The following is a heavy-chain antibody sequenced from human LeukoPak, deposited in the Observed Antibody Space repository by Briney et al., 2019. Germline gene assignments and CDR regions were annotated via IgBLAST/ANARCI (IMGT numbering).Heavy chain of an antibody. J-gene: IGHJ5*02. CDR1: GGSISSSSYY. CDR2: IYYSGST. D-gene: IGHD2-15*01. Sequence: SETLSLTCTVSGGSISSSSYYWGWIRQPPGKGLEWIGSIYYSGSTYYNPSLKSRVTISVDTSKNQFSLKLSSVTAAGTAVYYCARRNYCSGGSCYPTAWFDPWGQGTLVTVSS. CDR3: ARRNYCSGGSCYPTAWFDP. V-gene: IGHV4-39*01.